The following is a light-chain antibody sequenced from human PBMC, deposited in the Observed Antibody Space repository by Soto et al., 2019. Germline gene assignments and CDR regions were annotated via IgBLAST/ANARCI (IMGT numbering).Light chain of an antibody. Sequence: QSVLIQPASVSGSPGQSITISCTGTSSDIGGYNFVSWYQQHPGKAPKLMIYDVTNRPPGLSDRFSGSKSGNTASLTISGLQAEDEADYYCSSYTTSSTLVFGGGTKLTVL. CDR1: SSDIGGYNF. V-gene: IGLV2-14*03. CDR2: DVT. CDR3: SSYTTSSTLV. J-gene: IGLJ3*02.